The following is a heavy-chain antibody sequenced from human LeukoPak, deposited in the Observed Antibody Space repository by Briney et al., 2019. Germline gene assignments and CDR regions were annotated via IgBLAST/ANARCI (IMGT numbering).Heavy chain of an antibody. D-gene: IGHD3-9*01. CDR1: GGTFSSYA. CDR3: ARADYDILTGYYIGAFDI. Sequence: SVKVSCKASGGTFSSYAISWVRQAPGQGLEWMGRIIPILGIANYAQKFQSRVTITADKSTSTAYMELSSLRSEDTAVYYCARADYDILTGYYIGAFDIWGQGTMVTVSS. V-gene: IGHV1-69*04. CDR2: IIPILGIA. J-gene: IGHJ3*02.